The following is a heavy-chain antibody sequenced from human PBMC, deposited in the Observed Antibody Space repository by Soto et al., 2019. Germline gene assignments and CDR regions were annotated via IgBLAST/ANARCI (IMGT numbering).Heavy chain of an antibody. CDR2: MYCSGST. V-gene: IGHV4-59*01. CDR1: GGSISSYY. J-gene: IGHJ6*02. CDR3: ARVRLLGSGYYGMDV. D-gene: IGHD2-15*01. Sequence: PSETLSLTCTVSGGSISSYYWSWIRQPPGKGLEWIGYMYCSGSTNYNPSLKSRVTISVDTSKNQFSLKLSSVTAADTAVYYCARVRLLGSGYYGMDVWGQGTTVTVSS.